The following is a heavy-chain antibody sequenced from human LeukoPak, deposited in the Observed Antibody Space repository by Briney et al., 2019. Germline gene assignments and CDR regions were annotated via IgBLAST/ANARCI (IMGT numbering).Heavy chain of an antibody. V-gene: IGHV3-21*01. CDR2: ISSSSSYT. D-gene: IGHD6-6*01. CDR1: GFTFSSYS. Sequence: GGSLRLSCAASGFTFSSYSMSWVRQAPGKGLEWVSSISSSSSYTYYADSVKGRFTISRDNAKNSLYLQMNSLRAEDTAVYYCARDSGVSSSFDYWGQGTLVTVSS. CDR3: ARDSGVSSSFDY. J-gene: IGHJ4*02.